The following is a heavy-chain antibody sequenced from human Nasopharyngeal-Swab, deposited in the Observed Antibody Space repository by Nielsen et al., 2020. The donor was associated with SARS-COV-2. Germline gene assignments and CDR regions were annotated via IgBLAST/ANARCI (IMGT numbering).Heavy chain of an antibody. CDR3: ASHGGNYYYYGMDV. J-gene: IGHJ6*02. D-gene: IGHD1-26*01. CDR2: IYYSGST. V-gene: IGHV4-59*08. CDR1: GGSISSYY. Sequence: SETLSLTCPVSGGSISSYYWSWIRQPPGKGLEWIGYIYYSGSTNYNPSLKSRVTISVDTSKNQFSLKLTSVTAADTAVYYCASHGGNYYYYGMDVWGQGTTVTVSS.